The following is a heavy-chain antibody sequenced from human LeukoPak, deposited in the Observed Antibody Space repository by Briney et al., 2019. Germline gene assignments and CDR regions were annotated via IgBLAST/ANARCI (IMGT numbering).Heavy chain of an antibody. CDR1: GGSISSYY. CDR2: IYYSGST. CDR3: ARDSVYGDPYFDY. V-gene: IGHV4-59*01. J-gene: IGHJ4*02. D-gene: IGHD5/OR15-5a*01. Sequence: SETLSLTCTVSGGSISSYYWSWIRQPPGKGLEWIGYIYYSGSTNYNPSLKSRVTISVDTSKNQFSLKLSSATAADTAVYYCARDSVYGDPYFDYWGQGTLVTVSS.